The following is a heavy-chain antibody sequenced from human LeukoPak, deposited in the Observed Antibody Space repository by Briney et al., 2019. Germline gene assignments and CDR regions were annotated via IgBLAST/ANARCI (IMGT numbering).Heavy chain of an antibody. CDR1: GFTFSSYA. D-gene: IGHD2-15*01. CDR2: ISGSGGST. Sequence: GGSLRLSCAASGFTFSSYAMSWVRQAPGKGLEWVSAISGSGGSTYYADSVKGRFTISRDNSKNTLYLQMNSLRAEDTAVYYCAKYRRGGSWTSWFDPWGQGTLVTVSS. CDR3: AKYRRGGSWTSWFDP. J-gene: IGHJ5*02. V-gene: IGHV3-23*01.